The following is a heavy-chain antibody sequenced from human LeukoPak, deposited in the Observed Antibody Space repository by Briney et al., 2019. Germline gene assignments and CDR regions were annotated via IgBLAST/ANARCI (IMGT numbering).Heavy chain of an antibody. CDR3: ARYLGYCSGGSCYLSSWFDP. CDR2: ISAHNGNT. Sequence: ASVKVSCKASGYTFTSYGIIWVRQAPGQGLEWMGWISAHNGNTNYAQKLQGRVTMTTDTSTSTAYMELRSLRSDDTAVYYCARYLGYCSGGSCYLSSWFDPWGQGTLVTVSS. CDR1: GYTFTSYG. V-gene: IGHV1-18*01. D-gene: IGHD2-15*01. J-gene: IGHJ5*02.